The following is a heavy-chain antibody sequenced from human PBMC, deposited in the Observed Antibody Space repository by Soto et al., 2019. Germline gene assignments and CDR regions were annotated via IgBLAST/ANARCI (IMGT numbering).Heavy chain of an antibody. Sequence: ESGGGVVQPGRSLRLSCAASGFTFSSYGMHWVRQAPGKGLEWVAVISYDGSNKYYADSVKGRFTISRDNSKNTLYLQMNSLRAEDTAVYYCAKDLGSCYSSRCGMDVWGQGTTVTVSS. CDR2: ISYDGSNK. J-gene: IGHJ6*02. CDR1: GFTFSSYG. CDR3: AKDLGSCYSSRCGMDV. D-gene: IGHD2-15*01. V-gene: IGHV3-30*18.